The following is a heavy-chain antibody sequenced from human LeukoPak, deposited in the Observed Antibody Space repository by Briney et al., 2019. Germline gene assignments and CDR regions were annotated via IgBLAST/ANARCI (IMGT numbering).Heavy chain of an antibody. V-gene: IGHV1-2*02. CDR1: GYTFTDYY. J-gene: IGHJ4*02. CDR2: INPNSGVT. D-gene: IGHD5-24*01. Sequence: GASVKVSCKASGYTFTDYYIHWVRQAPGQGLEWMGWINPNSGVTNYAQKFQGRVTMTRDTSITTAYMELSRLRSDDTAVYYCARDYSLEMATTTGDYFDYWGQGTLVTVSS. CDR3: ARDYSLEMATTTGDYFDY.